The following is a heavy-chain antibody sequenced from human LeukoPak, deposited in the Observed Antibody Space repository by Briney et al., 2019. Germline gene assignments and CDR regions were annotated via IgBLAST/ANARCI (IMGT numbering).Heavy chain of an antibody. Sequence: GSLRLSCAASGFTFSSYAMSWIRQPPGKGLEWIGEINHSGSTNYNPSLKSRVTISVDTSKNQFSLKLSSVTAADTAVYYCARGLGRRSDYWGQGTLVTVSS. V-gene: IGHV4-34*01. J-gene: IGHJ4*02. CDR2: INHSGST. D-gene: IGHD2-15*01. CDR1: GFTFSSYA. CDR3: ARGLGRRSDY.